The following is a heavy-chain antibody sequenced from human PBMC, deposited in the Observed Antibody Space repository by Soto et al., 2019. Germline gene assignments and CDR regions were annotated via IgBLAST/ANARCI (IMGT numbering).Heavy chain of an antibody. V-gene: IGHV4-30-4*01. CDR3: ARDQWIQSTPLYYYYGMDV. J-gene: IGHJ6*02. CDR2: IYYSGST. CDR1: GGSISSGDYY. D-gene: IGHD5-18*01. Sequence: QVQLQESGPGLVKPSQTLSLTCTVSGGSISSGDYYWSWIRQPPGKGLEWIGYIYYSGSTYYNPSLKSRVTISVDTSKHQFSLKLSSVTAADTAVYYCARDQWIQSTPLYYYYGMDVWGQGTTVTVSS.